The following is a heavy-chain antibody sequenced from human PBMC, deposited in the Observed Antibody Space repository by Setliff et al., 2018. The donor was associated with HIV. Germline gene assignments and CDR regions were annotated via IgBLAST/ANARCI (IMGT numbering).Heavy chain of an antibody. D-gene: IGHD3-10*01. CDR1: GFTFTDFY. J-gene: IGHJ5*02. V-gene: IGHV1-69-2*01. CDR2: VDPEDNNP. Sequence: ASVKVSCKASGFTFTDFYLHWVQQAPGKGLEWVGRVDPEDNNPTYAEKFRDRVTISADTSTNTAYLELRSLRSEDTAVYYCETDDYYGSGTHWRGVPWGQGTLVTVSS. CDR3: ETDDYYGSGTHWRGVP.